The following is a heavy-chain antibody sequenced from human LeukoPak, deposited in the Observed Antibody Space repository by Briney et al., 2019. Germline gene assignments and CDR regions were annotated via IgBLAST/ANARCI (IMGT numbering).Heavy chain of an antibody. CDR2: IYTSGST. Sequence: PSQTLSLTCTVSGGSISSGSYYWSWIRQPAGKGLEWIGRIYTSGSTNYNTSLKSRVTISVDTSKNQFSLKLSSVTAADTAVYYCARDGGYSYGYVDFDYWGQGTLVTVSS. V-gene: IGHV4-61*02. CDR3: ARDGGYSYGYVDFDY. D-gene: IGHD5-18*01. CDR1: GGSISSGSYY. J-gene: IGHJ4*02.